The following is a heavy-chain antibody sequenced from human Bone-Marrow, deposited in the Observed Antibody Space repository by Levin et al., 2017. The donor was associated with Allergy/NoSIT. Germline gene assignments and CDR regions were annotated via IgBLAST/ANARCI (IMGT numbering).Heavy chain of an antibody. CDR1: GFSLDTSGEG. CDR3: AHREKYYDIMTGYYSQAFDV. D-gene: IGHD3-9*01. V-gene: IGHV2-5*02. Sequence: QTLSLTCTFSGFSLDTSGEGVGWIRQPPGEALEWVALIYSDDDKRYSPSLKNRLTITKGTSRDQAVLTLTKTDPADTATYYCAHREKYYDIMTGYYSQAFDVWGQGALVTVSS. CDR2: IYSDDDK. J-gene: IGHJ3*01.